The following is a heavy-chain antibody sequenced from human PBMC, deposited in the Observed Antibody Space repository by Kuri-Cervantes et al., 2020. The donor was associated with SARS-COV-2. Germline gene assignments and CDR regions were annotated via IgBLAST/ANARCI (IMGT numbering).Heavy chain of an antibody. Sequence: GGCLRLACAASGFTFSNYGMHWVRQAPGKGLEWVAVISDDGSNKYYADSVKGRFTISRDNSKNTLYLQMNSLRAEDTAVYYCAKEEKVLRFLEWLGGMDVWGQGTTVTVSS. D-gene: IGHD3-3*01. J-gene: IGHJ6*02. CDR1: GFTFSNYG. CDR2: ISDDGSNK. V-gene: IGHV3-30*18. CDR3: AKEEKVLRFLEWLGGMDV.